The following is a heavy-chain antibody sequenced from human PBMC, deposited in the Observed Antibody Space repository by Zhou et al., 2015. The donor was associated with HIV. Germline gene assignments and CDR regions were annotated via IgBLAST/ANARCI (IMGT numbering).Heavy chain of an antibody. CDR2: IIPIFGTA. Sequence: QVQLVQSGAEVKKPGSSVKVSCKASGGTFSSYAISWVRQAPGQGLEWMGGIIPIFGTANYAQKFQGRVTITADESTSTAYMELSSLRSEDTAVYYCAREILPGSSSGVSWFDPWGQGTLVTVSS. D-gene: IGHD6-6*01. J-gene: IGHJ5*02. CDR1: GGTFSSYA. V-gene: IGHV1-69*01. CDR3: AREILPGSSSGVSWFDP.